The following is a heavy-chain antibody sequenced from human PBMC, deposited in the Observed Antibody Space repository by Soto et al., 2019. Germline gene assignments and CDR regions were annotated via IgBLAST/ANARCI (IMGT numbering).Heavy chain of an antibody. CDR2: IYYSGII. Sequence: QVQLQESGPGLVKPSQTLSLTCSVSGGSISSGDYYWSWIRQPPGKGLEWIAYIYYSGIIYYNPSLKSRVTMSRETYKNQFFLNLDSVTATDTAVYYCAREVGEVDYSSSSDAFDIWGQGTMVTVSS. J-gene: IGHJ3*02. CDR1: GGSISSGDYY. V-gene: IGHV4-30-4*01. D-gene: IGHD6-6*01. CDR3: AREVGEVDYSSSSDAFDI.